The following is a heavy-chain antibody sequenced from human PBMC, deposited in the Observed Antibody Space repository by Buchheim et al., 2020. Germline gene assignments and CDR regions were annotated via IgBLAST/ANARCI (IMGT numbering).Heavy chain of an antibody. D-gene: IGHD5-12*01. CDR2: INPNTGGA. CDR1: GYTFTGYY. Sequence: QVQLVQSGAEVKKPGASVKVSCKASGYTFTGYYMHWVRQAPGQGLEWMGWINPNTGGANSAQKFQGRVTMTRDTSISTAYMKLSRLRSDDTAVYYWAREGGGWINIWPDYYYSGMDVWGQGTT. J-gene: IGHJ6*02. V-gene: IGHV1-2*02. CDR3: AREGGGWINIWPDYYYSGMDV.